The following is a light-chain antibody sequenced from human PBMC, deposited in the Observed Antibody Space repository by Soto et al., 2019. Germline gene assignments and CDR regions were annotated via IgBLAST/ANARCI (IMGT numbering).Light chain of an antibody. CDR2: EVT. V-gene: IGLV2-8*01. Sequence: HSALTQPPSASGSPGQSVTISCTGTSSDVGGYNYVSWYQQHPGRVPKLMIYEVTKRPSGVPDRFSGSKSGNTASLTVSGLQAEDEADYYCSSFAGSIFYVFGTGTKVTVL. J-gene: IGLJ1*01. CDR1: SSDVGGYNY. CDR3: SSFAGSIFYV.